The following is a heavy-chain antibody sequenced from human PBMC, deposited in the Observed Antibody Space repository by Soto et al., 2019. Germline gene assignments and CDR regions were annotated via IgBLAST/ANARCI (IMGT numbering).Heavy chain of an antibody. D-gene: IGHD3-16*01. CDR3: ARDGVLFRAGFDS. Sequence: QVQLVESGGGLVKPGGSLGLSCAVSGFTFSNYYMAWIRQAPGKGLEWVSYISTSGTSTFYADSVKDRFTISRDNAEDSLFLQMDSLRVEDTAVYFCARDGVLFRAGFDSWGQGTLVTVAS. J-gene: IGHJ4*02. CDR1: GFTFSNYY. V-gene: IGHV3-11*01. CDR2: ISTSGTST.